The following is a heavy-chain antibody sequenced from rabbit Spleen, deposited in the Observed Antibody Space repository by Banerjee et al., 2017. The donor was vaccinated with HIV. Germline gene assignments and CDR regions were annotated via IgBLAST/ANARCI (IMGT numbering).Heavy chain of an antibody. D-gene: IGHD1-1*01. CDR3: ARELAAASSGYTYYFDL. Sequence: QSLEESGGDLVKPGASLTLTCTASGFTLSSSYVMCWVRQAPGKELEWIGCIYGGSSGSSYYASWAKGRFTISKTSSTTVTLQMTSLTAADTATYFCARELAAASSGYTYYFDLWGPGTLVTVS. V-gene: IGHV1S40*01. CDR1: GFTLSSSYV. J-gene: IGHJ4*01. CDR2: IYGGSSGSS.